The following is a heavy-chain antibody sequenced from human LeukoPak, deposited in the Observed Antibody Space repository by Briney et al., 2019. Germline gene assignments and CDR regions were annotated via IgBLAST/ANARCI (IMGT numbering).Heavy chain of an antibody. CDR2: IYHSGST. J-gene: IGHJ6*02. CDR3: ARGDIAAAGTGYYYYGMDV. CDR1: GGSISSGGYS. D-gene: IGHD6-13*01. Sequence: SETLSLTCAVSGGSISSGGYSGSWIRQPPGKGLEWIGYIYHSGSTYYNPSLKSRVTISVDRSKNQFSLKLSSVTAADTAVYYCARGDIAAAGTGYYYYGMDVWGQGTTVTVSS. V-gene: IGHV4-30-2*01.